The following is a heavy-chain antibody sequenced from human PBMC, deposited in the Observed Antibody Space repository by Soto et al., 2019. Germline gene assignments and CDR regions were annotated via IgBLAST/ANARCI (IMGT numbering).Heavy chain of an antibody. CDR2: ISAYNGNT. CDR1: GYTFTSYG. Sequence: ASVKVSCKASGYTFTSYGISWVRQAPGQGLEWMGWISAYNGNTNYAQKLQGRVTMTTDTSTSTAYMELRSLRSDDTAVYYCARANDILTDYYYYMDVWGKGTTVTVSS. CDR3: ARANDILTDYYYYMDV. D-gene: IGHD3-9*01. J-gene: IGHJ6*03. V-gene: IGHV1-18*01.